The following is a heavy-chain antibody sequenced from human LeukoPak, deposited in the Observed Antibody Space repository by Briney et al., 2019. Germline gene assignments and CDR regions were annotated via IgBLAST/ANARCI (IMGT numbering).Heavy chain of an antibody. D-gene: IGHD3-22*01. CDR3: ARGLDSSGYYLNWFDP. CDR1: GGSISSYY. Sequence: ASETLSLTCTVSGGSISSYYWSWIRQPPGKGLEWIGYIYYSGSTNYNPSLKSRVTISVDTSKNQFSLKLSSVTAADTAVYYRARGLDSSGYYLNWFDPWGQGTLVTVSS. V-gene: IGHV4-59*01. CDR2: IYYSGST. J-gene: IGHJ5*02.